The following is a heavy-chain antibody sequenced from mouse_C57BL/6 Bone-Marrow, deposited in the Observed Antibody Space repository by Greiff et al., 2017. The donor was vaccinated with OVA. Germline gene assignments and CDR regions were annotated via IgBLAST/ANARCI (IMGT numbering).Heavy chain of an antibody. Sequence: VQRVESGAELARPGASVKLSCKASGYTFTSYGISWVKQRTGQGLEWIGEIYPRSGNTYYNEKFKGKATLTADKSSSTAYMELRSLTSEDSAVYFCARDYGSSPLYYYAMDYWGQGTSVTVSS. CDR2: IYPRSGNT. D-gene: IGHD1-1*01. J-gene: IGHJ4*01. V-gene: IGHV1-81*01. CDR1: GYTFTSYG. CDR3: ARDYGSSPLYYYAMDY.